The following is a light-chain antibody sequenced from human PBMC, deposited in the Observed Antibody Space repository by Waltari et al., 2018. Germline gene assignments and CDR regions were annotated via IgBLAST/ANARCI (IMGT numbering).Light chain of an antibody. CDR3: QSRDLSCDEA. CDR2: GKN. J-gene: IGLJ2*01. V-gene: IGLV3-19*01. CDR1: ILRTYY. Sequence: SSELTQDPAVSVALGQTVRITCQGDILRTYYGSWCRQKPGPAPELVIHGKNNRPSWSPDRFSASSSGNSASLTIPGAKAEDVGYYYCQSRDLSCDEAFGGGTKVTVL.